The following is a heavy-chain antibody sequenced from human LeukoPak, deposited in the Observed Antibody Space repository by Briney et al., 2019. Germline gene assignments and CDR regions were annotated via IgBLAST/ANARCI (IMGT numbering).Heavy chain of an antibody. D-gene: IGHD3-10*01. CDR2: IKQDGGEK. CDR1: GFTFSGYW. Sequence: GGSLTLSCAASGFTFSGYWTSWLRQAPGKGLEWVANIKQDGGEKYYVDSVKGRFTISRDNAKNSLYLQMNSLRAEDTAGYYCARDRGFGQADVWGKGTTVTVSS. V-gene: IGHV3-7*01. J-gene: IGHJ6*04. CDR3: ARDRGFGQADV.